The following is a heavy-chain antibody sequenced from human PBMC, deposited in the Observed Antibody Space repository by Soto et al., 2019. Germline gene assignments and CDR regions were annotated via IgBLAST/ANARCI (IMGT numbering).Heavy chain of an antibody. CDR2: IIPILGIA. CDR3: ARGGTTWELLLKQSPYYFDY. CDR1: GGTFSSYT. J-gene: IGHJ4*02. V-gene: IGHV1-69*02. Sequence: GASVKVSCKASGGTFSSYTISWVRQAPGQGLEWMGRIIPILGIANYAQKFQGRVTITADKSTSTAYMELSSLRSEDTAVYYCARGGTTWELLLKQSPYYFDYWGQGTLVTVSS. D-gene: IGHD1-26*01.